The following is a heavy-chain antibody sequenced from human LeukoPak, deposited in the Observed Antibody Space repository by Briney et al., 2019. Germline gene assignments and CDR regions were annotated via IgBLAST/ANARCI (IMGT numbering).Heavy chain of an antibody. V-gene: IGHV3-53*01. Sequence: GGSPRLSCAASGFTFSSYGMHWVRQAPGKGLEWVSIIYSGGGTYYADSVKGRFTISRDNSKNTLFLQMISLSAEDTAVYYCAKGGYTYGHFDYWGQGTLVTVSS. CDR3: AKGGYTYGHFDY. CDR2: IYSGGGT. D-gene: IGHD5-18*01. J-gene: IGHJ4*02. CDR1: GFTFSSYG.